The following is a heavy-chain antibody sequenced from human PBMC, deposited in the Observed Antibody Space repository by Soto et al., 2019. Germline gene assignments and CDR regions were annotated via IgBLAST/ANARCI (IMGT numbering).Heavy chain of an antibody. D-gene: IGHD3-10*01. CDR3: ARAPSGSGPDFDY. J-gene: IGHJ4*02. CDR1: GFTSSSYH. CDR2: ITSSGV. V-gene: IGHV3-21*01. Sequence: PGGSLRLSCAASGFTSSSYHMNWVRQAPGKGLEWVSSITSSGVYYRDSVKGRFTISGDNAKNSLYLQMNSLRAEDTAVYYCARAPSGSGPDFDYWGQGILVTVSS.